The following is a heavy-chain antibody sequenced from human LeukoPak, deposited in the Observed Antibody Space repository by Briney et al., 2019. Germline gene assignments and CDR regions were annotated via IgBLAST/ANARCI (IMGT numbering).Heavy chain of an antibody. CDR1: GGSFSGYY. CDR3: ARGLSNSRRTLLGLDY. Sequence: SETLSLTWAVYGGSFSGYYWSWIRQPPGKGLEWIGEINHSGSTNYNPSLKSRVTISVDTSKNQFSLKLSSVTAADTAVYYCARGLSNSRRTLLGLDYWGQGTLVTVSS. D-gene: IGHD3-16*01. J-gene: IGHJ4*02. V-gene: IGHV4-34*01. CDR2: INHSGST.